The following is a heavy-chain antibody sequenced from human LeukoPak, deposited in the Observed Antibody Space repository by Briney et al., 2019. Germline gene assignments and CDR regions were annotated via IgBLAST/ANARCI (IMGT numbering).Heavy chain of an antibody. Sequence: GGSLRLSCAASGFTFSSYAMTWVRQAPGKGLEWGSTISGSGDIIYYADSVKGRFTISRDNPKNTLYLQMNSLRAEDTAVYYCAKVPSGGAAAGVFDYWGQGTLVTVSS. CDR1: GFTFSSYA. V-gene: IGHV3-23*01. J-gene: IGHJ4*02. CDR2: ISGSGDII. D-gene: IGHD6-13*01. CDR3: AKVPSGGAAAGVFDY.